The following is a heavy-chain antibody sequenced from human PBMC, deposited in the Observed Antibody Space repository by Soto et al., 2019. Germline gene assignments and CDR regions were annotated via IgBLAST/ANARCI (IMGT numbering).Heavy chain of an antibody. D-gene: IGHD3-3*01. Sequence: EVQLVESGGGLVQPGGSLKLSCAASGFTFSGSAMHWVRQASGKGLEWVGRIRSKANSYATAYAASVKGRFTISRDDSKNTAYLKMNSLNPEDTPVYSCTHDWEWLHGGKGTLVTVSS. J-gene: IGHJ4*02. CDR3: THDWEWLH. V-gene: IGHV3-73*01. CDR2: IRSKANSYAT. CDR1: GFTFSGSA.